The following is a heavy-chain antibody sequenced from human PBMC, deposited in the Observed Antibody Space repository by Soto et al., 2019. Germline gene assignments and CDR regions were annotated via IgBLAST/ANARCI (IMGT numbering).Heavy chain of an antibody. D-gene: IGHD2-2*01. CDR3: AREDIVVVPAAILYYYYGMDV. CDR2: INSDGSST. J-gene: IGHJ6*02. CDR1: GFTFGSYW. V-gene: IGHV3-74*01. Sequence: GGSLRLSCAASGFTFGSYWMHWVRQAPGKGLVWVSRINSDGSSTSYADSVKGRFTISRDNAKNTLYLQMNSLRAEDTAVYYCAREDIVVVPAAILYYYYGMDVWGQGTTVTVSS.